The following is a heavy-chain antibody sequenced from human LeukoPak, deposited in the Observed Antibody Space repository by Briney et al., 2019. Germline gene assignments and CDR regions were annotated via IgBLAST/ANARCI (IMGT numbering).Heavy chain of an antibody. CDR1: GFTFSSYA. CDR3: AKDVVLSGWDFVH. J-gene: IGHJ1*01. Sequence: AGGSLRLSCAAHGFTFSSYAMTWVRQAPGKVLEWVPSIRGDAGSTYYADSVRGRFTISRDNSKNTVYLQMNSLRAEDTAVYYCAKDVVLSGWDFVHWGQGTLVTVSS. V-gene: IGHV3-23*01. CDR2: IRGDAGST. D-gene: IGHD6-19*01.